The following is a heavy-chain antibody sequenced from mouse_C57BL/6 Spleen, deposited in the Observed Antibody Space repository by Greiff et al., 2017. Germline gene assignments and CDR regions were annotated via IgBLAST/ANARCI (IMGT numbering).Heavy chain of an antibody. Sequence: QVQLKESGAELVKPGASVKMSCKASGYTFTSYWITWVKQRPGQGLEWIGDIYPGSGSTNYNEKFKSKATLTVDTSSSTAYMQLSSLTSEDSAVYYCAREGYYYAMDYWGQGTSVTVSS. CDR1: GYTFTSYW. V-gene: IGHV1-55*01. J-gene: IGHJ4*01. CDR2: IYPGSGST. CDR3: AREGYYYAMDY.